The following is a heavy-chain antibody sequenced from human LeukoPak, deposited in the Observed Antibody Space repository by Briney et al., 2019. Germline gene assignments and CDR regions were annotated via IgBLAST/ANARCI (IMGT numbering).Heavy chain of an antibody. V-gene: IGHV3-23*01. Sequence: GGSLRLSCAASGFTFSSYSMNWVRQAPGKGLEWVSAISGSGGSTYYADSVKGRFTISRDNSKNTLYLQMNSLRAEDTAVYYCAKDPIAATGPGYYYGMDVWGQGTTVTVSS. D-gene: IGHD6-13*01. J-gene: IGHJ6*02. CDR3: AKDPIAATGPGYYYGMDV. CDR2: ISGSGGST. CDR1: GFTFSSYS.